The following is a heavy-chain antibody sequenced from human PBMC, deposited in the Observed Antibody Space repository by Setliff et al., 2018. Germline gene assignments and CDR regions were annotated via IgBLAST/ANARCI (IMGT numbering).Heavy chain of an antibody. CDR2: ISYSGIT. CDR3: VREGYSEYFQD. D-gene: IGHD1-1*01. Sequence: SETRSLTCNVSGASVSSHYWDWIRQPPGKGLEWIGFISYSGITTYNVSLKSRVSISVDTSKNQLSLTLSSVTAADTAVYYCVREGYSEYFQDWGRGTLVTVSS. CDR1: GASVSSHY. V-gene: IGHV4-59*02. J-gene: IGHJ1*01.